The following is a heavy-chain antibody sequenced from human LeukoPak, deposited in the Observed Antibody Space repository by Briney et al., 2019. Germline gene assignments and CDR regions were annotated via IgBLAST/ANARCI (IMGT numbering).Heavy chain of an antibody. V-gene: IGHV1-2*02. CDR2: INPNSGGT. D-gene: IGHD4-17*01. J-gene: IGHJ4*02. Sequence: ASVKVSCKASGYTFTSYYMHWVRQAPGQGLEWMGWINPNSGGTNYAQKFQGRVTMTRDTSISTAYMELSRLRSDDTAVYYCARVAPDDYGDYEDYWGQGTLVTVSS. CDR1: GYTFTSYY. CDR3: ARVAPDDYGDYEDY.